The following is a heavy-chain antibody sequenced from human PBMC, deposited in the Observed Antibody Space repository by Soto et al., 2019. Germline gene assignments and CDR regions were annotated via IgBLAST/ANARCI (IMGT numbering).Heavy chain of an antibody. D-gene: IGHD2-15*01. CDR2: IYHTGST. V-gene: IGHV4-4*02. CDR3: ATLPPRIVVVVLPIPT. Sequence: QVQLQESGPRLVKPSGTLSLTCAVSGASISSTNWWTWVRQPPGKGLEWIGAIYHTGSTKYNPSLKSRVTISLDKSNNQCSLNLSSVTAADTAVYYCATLPPRIVVVVLPIPTWGQGTLVTVSS. J-gene: IGHJ4*02. CDR1: GASISSTNW.